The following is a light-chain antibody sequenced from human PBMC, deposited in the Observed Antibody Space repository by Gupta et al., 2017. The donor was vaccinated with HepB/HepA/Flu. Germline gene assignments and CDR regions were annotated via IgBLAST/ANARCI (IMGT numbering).Light chain of an antibody. CDR3: QVWDNKSVV. Sequence: SYELTQPRSVSVALGQTARIPCGGTDFRGQKVHWYQQKPGQATVLVMLRDFNRPPGPPERFSGSTSGNTATLTITSAQAADEGDYYCQVWDNKSVVFGGGTKLTVL. CDR1: DFRGQK. V-gene: IGLV3-9*01. CDR2: RDF. J-gene: IGLJ2*01.